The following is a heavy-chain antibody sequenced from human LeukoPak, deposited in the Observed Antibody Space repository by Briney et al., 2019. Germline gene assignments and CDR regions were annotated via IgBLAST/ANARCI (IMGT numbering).Heavy chain of an antibody. CDR1: GGSFSGYY. D-gene: IGHD3-16*01. Sequence: PSETLSLTCAVYGGSFSGYYWSWIRQPPGKGLEWIGEINHSGSTNYNPSLKSRVTISEDTSKNQFSLKLSSVTAADTAVYYCARAGGVAGLDYWGQGTLVTVSS. CDR3: ARAGGVAGLDY. J-gene: IGHJ4*02. CDR2: INHSGST. V-gene: IGHV4-34*01.